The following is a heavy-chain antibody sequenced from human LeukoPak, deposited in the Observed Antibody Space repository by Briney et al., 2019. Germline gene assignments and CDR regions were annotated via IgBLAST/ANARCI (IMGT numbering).Heavy chain of an antibody. Sequence: GGSLRLSCAASGFTFSSYAMSWVRQAPGKGLEWVSAISGSGGSTYYADSVKGRFTISRDNAKNSLYLQMNSLRAEDTAVYYCARDGGGYFFDYWGQGTLVTVSS. CDR1: GFTFSSYA. D-gene: IGHD3-16*01. J-gene: IGHJ4*02. CDR2: ISGSGGST. V-gene: IGHV3-23*01. CDR3: ARDGGGYFFDY.